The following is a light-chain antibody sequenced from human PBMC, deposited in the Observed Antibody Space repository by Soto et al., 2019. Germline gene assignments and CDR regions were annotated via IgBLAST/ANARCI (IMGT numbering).Light chain of an antibody. Sequence: EIVLTQSPATLSLSPGERATLSCRASQSVSSYLAWYQQKPGQAPRLLIYDASNRATGIPARFSDSGSGTDFTLTTSSLEHEDFAVYYCQQRSNWAPRFTFGQGTKLEIK. V-gene: IGKV3-11*01. CDR3: QQRSNWAPRFT. CDR1: QSVSSY. J-gene: IGKJ2*01. CDR2: DAS.